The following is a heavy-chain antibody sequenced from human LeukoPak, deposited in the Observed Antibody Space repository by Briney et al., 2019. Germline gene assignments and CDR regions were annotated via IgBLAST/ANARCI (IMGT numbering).Heavy chain of an antibody. J-gene: IGHJ5*02. V-gene: IGHV1-18*01. CDR3: ARDWYCPNDVCYNCFDP. CDR1: GYSFTRYG. Sequence: ASVNVSCKTSGYSFTRYGISCVRQAPGQRREGMGWISTDNGKTNYAQKFRGRVTMTTHTSTHTAYMELRSLRSEDTAMYYCARDWYCPNDVCYNCFDPWGQGTLVSVSS. D-gene: IGHD2-8*01. CDR2: ISTDNGKT.